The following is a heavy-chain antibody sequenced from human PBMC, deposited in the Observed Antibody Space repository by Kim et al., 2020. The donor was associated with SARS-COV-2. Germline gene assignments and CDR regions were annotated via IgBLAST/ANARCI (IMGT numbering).Heavy chain of an antibody. Sequence: DSVTRFSPSFERQVTISADKSLNIAYLQWSSLKASDTAMYYCARLQGSFDYWGQGTLVTVSS. CDR2: DSVT. CDR3: ARLQGSFDY. V-gene: IGHV5-51*01. J-gene: IGHJ4*02.